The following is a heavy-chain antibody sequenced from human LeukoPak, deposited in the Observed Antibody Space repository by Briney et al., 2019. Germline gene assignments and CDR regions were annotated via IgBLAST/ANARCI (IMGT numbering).Heavy chain of an antibody. J-gene: IGHJ4*02. CDR3: ARDPTQVDTTIPTGFDY. Sequence: ASVKVSCKASGYTITDYYMHWVRQAPGQGLEWMGWINPYTGGTNYAQKFQGRVTMTRDTSISTAYMELSRLRSDDTAVYYCARDPTQVDTTIPTGFDYWGQGTLVTVSS. V-gene: IGHV1-2*02. D-gene: IGHD5-18*01. CDR2: INPYTGGT. CDR1: GYTITDYY.